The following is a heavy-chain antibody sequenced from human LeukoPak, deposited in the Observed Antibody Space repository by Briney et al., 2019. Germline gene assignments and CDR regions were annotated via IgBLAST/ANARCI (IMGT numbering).Heavy chain of an antibody. Sequence: SETLSLTCTVSGGSISSYYWSWIRQPAGKGLEWIGRIYTSGSTNYNPSLKSRVTMSVDTSKNQFSLKLSSVTAADTAVYYCARGTWVRGVITNWFDPGGQGTLVTVSS. CDR3: ARGTWVRGVITNWFDP. CDR2: IYTSGST. J-gene: IGHJ5*02. CDR1: GGSISSYY. V-gene: IGHV4-4*07. D-gene: IGHD3-10*01.